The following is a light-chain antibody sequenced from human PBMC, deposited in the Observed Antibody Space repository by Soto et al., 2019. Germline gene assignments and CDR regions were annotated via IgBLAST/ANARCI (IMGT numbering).Light chain of an antibody. J-gene: IGKJ3*01. CDR1: QSISSW. CDR2: DVS. CDR3: QQYNSYWVT. V-gene: IGKV1-5*01. Sequence: DIQMTQSPSTLSASVGDRVTITCRASQSISSWLAWYQQKPGKAPNLLIFDVSSLESGVPSRFSGSASGTEFTLTISSLQPDDFATYYCQQYNSYWVTFGPGTKVDIK.